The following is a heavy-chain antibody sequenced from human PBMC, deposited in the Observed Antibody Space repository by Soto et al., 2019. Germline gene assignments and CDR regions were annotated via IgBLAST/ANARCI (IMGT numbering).Heavy chain of an antibody. CDR2: ISGSGGST. Sequence: EVQLLESGGGFVQPGGSLRLSCAASGFTFSSYAMNWVRQAPGKGLEWVSDISGSGGSTYYADSVKGRFTISRDNSKNTLYLQMNSLRAEDTAVYYCAKSRVAGGYYYYYCMDVWGQGTTVTVSS. J-gene: IGHJ6*02. CDR3: AKSRVAGGYYYYYCMDV. CDR1: GFTFSSYA. V-gene: IGHV3-23*01. D-gene: IGHD6-13*01.